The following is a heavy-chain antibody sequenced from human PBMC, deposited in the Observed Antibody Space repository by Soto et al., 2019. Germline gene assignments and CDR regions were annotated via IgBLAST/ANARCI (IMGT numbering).Heavy chain of an antibody. J-gene: IGHJ4*02. CDR2: IYYSGIT. V-gene: IGHV4-31*03. Sequence: QVQLQESGPGLVKPSQTLSLTCTVSGGSISSGGYYWSWIRQHPVKGLEWIGYIYYSGITYYNPSLKSRVTISVDTSKNQFFLKLSSVTAADTAVYYCARSDIVATGFDYWGQGTLVTVSS. CDR1: GGSISSGGYY. CDR3: ARSDIVATGFDY. D-gene: IGHD5-12*01.